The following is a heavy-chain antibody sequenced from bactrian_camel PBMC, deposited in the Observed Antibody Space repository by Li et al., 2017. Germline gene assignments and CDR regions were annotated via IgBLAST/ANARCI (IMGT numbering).Heavy chain of an antibody. D-gene: IGHD2*01. V-gene: IGHV3S53*01. CDR1: GYAYDSNY. Sequence: HVQLVESGGGSVQAGGSLRLSCAASGYAYDSNYMVVTWFRQGPEEEREGVAAIGQHGDTSYADSVKGRFTISRDNAKNTVILQLNSLKTEDTATYYCVVLGIRGYEYNYWGQGTQVTVS. CDR2: IGQHGDT. CDR3: VVLGIRGYEYNY. J-gene: IGHJ4*01.